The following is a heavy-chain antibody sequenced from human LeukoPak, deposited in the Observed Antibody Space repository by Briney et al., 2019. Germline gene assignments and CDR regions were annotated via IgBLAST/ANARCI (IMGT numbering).Heavy chain of an antibody. CDR1: GGTFSSYA. CDR2: IIPIFGTA. D-gene: IGHD2-15*01. J-gene: IGHJ5*02. CDR3: ARGVVFGPNWFDP. Sequence: ASVKVSCKASGGTFSSYAISWVRQAPGQGLEWMGGIIPIFGTANYAQKFQGRVTITADESTSTAYMELSSVTAADTAVYYCARGVVFGPNWFDPWGQGTPVTVSS. V-gene: IGHV1-69*13.